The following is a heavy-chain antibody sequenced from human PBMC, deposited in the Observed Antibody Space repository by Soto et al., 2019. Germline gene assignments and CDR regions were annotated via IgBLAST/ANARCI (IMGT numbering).Heavy chain of an antibody. CDR2: IYTSGST. CDR1: GGSISSYY. J-gene: IGHJ4*02. D-gene: IGHD2-2*01. CDR3: ARACSSNSCYDVFDY. V-gene: IGHV4-4*07. Sequence: SETLSLTCTVSGGSISSYYWSWIRQPAGKGLEWIGRIYTSGSTNYNPSLKSRVTMSVDTSKNQFSLKLSSVTATDTAVYYCARACSSNSCYDVFDYWGQGTLVTVSS.